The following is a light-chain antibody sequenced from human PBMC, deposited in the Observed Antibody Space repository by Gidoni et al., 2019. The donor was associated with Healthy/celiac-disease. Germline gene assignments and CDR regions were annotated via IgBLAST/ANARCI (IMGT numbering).Light chain of an antibody. Sequence: EIVLTQSPGTLSLSQGERATLSCRASQSVSSSYLAWYQQKPGQAPRLLISGASSRSTGIPDRFSGSGSGTDFTLTISRLEPEDFAVYYCQQYGSSPQTFGQGTKVEIK. J-gene: IGKJ1*01. CDR2: GAS. V-gene: IGKV3-20*01. CDR3: QQYGSSPQT. CDR1: QSVSSSY.